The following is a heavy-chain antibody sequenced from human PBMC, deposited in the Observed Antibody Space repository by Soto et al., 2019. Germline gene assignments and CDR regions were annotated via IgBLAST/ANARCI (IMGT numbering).Heavy chain of an antibody. D-gene: IGHD3-3*01. V-gene: IGHV5-10-1*03. Sequence: EVQLVQSGAEVKKPGESLRISCKGSGYSFTSYWISWVRQMPGKGLEWMGRIDPSDSYTNYSPSFQGHVTISADKSISTAYLQWSSLKASDTAMYYCARLRFLEWLLGHPYYYGMDVWGQGTTVTVSS. CDR1: GYSFTSYW. CDR2: IDPSDSYT. J-gene: IGHJ6*02. CDR3: ARLRFLEWLLGHPYYYGMDV.